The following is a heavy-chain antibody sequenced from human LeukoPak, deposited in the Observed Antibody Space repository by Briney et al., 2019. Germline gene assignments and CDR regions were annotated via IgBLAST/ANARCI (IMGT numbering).Heavy chain of an antibody. CDR3: ARAIRYQLLSDY. V-gene: IGHV1-8*03. J-gene: IGHJ4*02. D-gene: IGHD2-2*01. Sequence: ASVKVSCKASGYTFTSYYMHWVRQAAGQGLEWMGWMNPNSGNTGFAQKFQGRATITRDTSITTAYLELSSLRSEDTAVYYCARAIRYQLLSDYWGQGTLVTVSS. CDR2: MNPNSGNT. CDR1: GYTFTSYY.